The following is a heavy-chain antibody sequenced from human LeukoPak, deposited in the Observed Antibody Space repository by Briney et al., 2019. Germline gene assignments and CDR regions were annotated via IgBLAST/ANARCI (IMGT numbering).Heavy chain of an antibody. CDR3: ARVPGTGRYFDY. J-gene: IGHJ4*02. CDR2: IYTSGST. Sequence: SETLSLTCTVSGGSISSGSYYWSWIRQPAGKGLEWIGRIYTSGSTNYNPSLKSRVTISVDTSKNQFSLKLSSVTAADTAVYYCARVPGTGRYFDYWGQGTLVTVSS. CDR1: GGSISSGSYY. D-gene: IGHD2-8*02. V-gene: IGHV4-61*02.